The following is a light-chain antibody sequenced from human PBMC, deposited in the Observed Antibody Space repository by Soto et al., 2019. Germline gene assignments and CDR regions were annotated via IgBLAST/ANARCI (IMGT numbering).Light chain of an antibody. V-gene: IGLV2-14*01. CDR2: DFS. CDR3: RSYTSSSSPHVV. J-gene: IGLJ2*01. Sequence: QSALTQPASLSGSPGQSITISCTGTSSDVGGYNYVSWYQQHPGKAPKLMIYDFSHRPSGVSNRLSGSKSGNTASLTISGRQAEDEADYYCRSYTSSSSPHVVLGGGTKLTV. CDR1: SSDVGGYNY.